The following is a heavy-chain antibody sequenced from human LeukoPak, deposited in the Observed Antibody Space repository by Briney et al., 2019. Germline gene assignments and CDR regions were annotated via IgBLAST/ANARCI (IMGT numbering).Heavy chain of an antibody. J-gene: IGHJ4*02. CDR2: IYNSGST. D-gene: IGHD3-10*01. Sequence: SETLSLTCTVSGGSISIYYWSWVRQPPGKGLEWIGYIYNSGSTNYNPSLKSRVTISVDASKNQFSLNLDSVTAADTAVYYCVRDRELNYWGQGTLVTVSS. CDR3: VRDRELNY. V-gene: IGHV4-59*01. CDR1: GGSISIYY.